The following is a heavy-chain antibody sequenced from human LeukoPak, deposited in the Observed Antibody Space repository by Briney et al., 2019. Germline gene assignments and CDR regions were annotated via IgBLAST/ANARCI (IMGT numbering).Heavy chain of an antibody. CDR3: ARPKSSYGIVDY. CDR1: GYSFSSDW. CDR2: IYPGDSDT. J-gene: IGHJ4*02. V-gene: IGHV5-51*01. Sequence: VESLKISCKGSGYSFSSDWIGWVRQMPGKGLEWMGIIYPGDSDTRYSPSFQGQVTISADKSISTAYLQWSSLKASDTAMYYCARPKSSYGIVDYWGQGTLVTVSS. D-gene: IGHD5-18*01.